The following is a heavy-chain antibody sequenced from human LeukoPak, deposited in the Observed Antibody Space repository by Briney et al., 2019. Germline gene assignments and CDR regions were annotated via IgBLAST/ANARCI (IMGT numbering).Heavy chain of an antibody. CDR3: VKDLAHSSGYYPNDY. CDR2: ISSNGGST. J-gene: IGHJ4*02. V-gene: IGHV3-64D*06. D-gene: IGHD3-22*01. Sequence: PGGSLRLSCAASGFTFSSYAMHWVRQAPGKGLEYVSAISSNGGSTYYADSVKGRFTISRDNSKNTLYLQMSSLRAEDTAVYYCVKDLAHSSGYYPNDYWGQGTLVTVSS. CDR1: GFTFSSYA.